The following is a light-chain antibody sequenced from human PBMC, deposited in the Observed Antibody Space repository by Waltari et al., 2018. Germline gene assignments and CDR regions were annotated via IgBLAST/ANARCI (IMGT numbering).Light chain of an antibody. CDR1: RVDVGSSIY. V-gene: IGLV2-14*03. CDR2: DVG. Sequence: QSALTQPASVSGSPGQSVIISCTGSRVDVGSSIYVSWYQQRPGKTPKVIIYDVGVRPSGISNRFSGSKSDNTASLTISGLQAEDEADYFCSSYTTSKTWVFGGGTRVIVL. CDR3: SSYTTSKTWV. J-gene: IGLJ3*02.